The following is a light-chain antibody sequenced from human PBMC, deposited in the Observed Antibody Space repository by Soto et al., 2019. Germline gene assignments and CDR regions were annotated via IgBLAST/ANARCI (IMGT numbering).Light chain of an antibody. CDR2: DVS. CDR1: SSDVGGYNY. V-gene: IGLV2-14*01. J-gene: IGLJ1*01. Sequence: QSVLTQPASVSGSPGQSITISCTGTSSDVGGYNYVSWYQQHPGKAPKFMIYDVSNRPSGVSNRFSGSKSGTMASLTISGLQAEDEADYYCSSYTTSNTRQIVFGTGTKVTVL. CDR3: SSYTTSNTRQIV.